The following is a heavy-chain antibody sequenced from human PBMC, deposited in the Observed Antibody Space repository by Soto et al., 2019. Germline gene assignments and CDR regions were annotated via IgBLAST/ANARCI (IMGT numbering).Heavy chain of an antibody. CDR1: GFTFSSYA. D-gene: IGHD3-22*01. CDR3: ARDHPDTNVSRTFHGYFFGLAV. Sequence: GSLRLSCAASGFTFSSYAMTWVRQAPGKGLEWVSAISGDGGSTYYADSVKGRFTISRDNTKNTLYLQMNSLRAEDTAVYHCARDHPDTNVSRTFHGYFFGLAVWGQGTTVTV. CDR2: ISGDGGST. J-gene: IGHJ6*02. V-gene: IGHV3-23*01.